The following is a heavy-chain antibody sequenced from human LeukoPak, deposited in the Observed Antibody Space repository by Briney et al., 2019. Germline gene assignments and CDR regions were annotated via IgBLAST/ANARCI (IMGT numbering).Heavy chain of an antibody. J-gene: IGHJ4*02. CDR1: GGSISSSSYY. CDR2: IYYTGSA. D-gene: IGHD3-22*01. CDR3: ARDNRRITMIVMVHQGFDY. V-gene: IGHV4-39*07. Sequence: PSETLSLTCTVSGGSISSSSYYWGWIRQPPGKGLEWIGSIYYTGSAYYNPSLKSRVTISVDTSKNQFSLKLSSVTAADTAVYYCARDNRRITMIVMVHQGFDYWGQGTLVTVSS.